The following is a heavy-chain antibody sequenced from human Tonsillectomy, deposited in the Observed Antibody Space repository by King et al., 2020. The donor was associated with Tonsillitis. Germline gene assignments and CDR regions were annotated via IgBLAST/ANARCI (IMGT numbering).Heavy chain of an antibody. J-gene: IGHJ5*02. D-gene: IGHD1-14*01. CDR2: ISWNSGNI. Sequence: VQLVESGGGLVQPGRSLRLSCAASRFTFDDYAMHWGRQAPGKGLEWVSGISWNSGNIDYADYVKGLITISIDNAKNSLYLQMNSLGAEDTALYFCSKDIDTNHAAGPFVSWGQGTLVTVSS. CDR3: SKDIDTNHAAGPFVS. CDR1: RFTFDDYA. V-gene: IGHV3-9*01.